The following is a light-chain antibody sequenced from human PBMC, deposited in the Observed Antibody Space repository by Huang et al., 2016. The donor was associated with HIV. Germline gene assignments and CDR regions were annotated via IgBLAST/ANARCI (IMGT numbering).Light chain of an antibody. CDR1: PGISNS. CDR2: AAS. V-gene: IGKV1-NL1*01. Sequence: DIQMTQSPSSLSASVGDRVTITCRASPGISNSLAWYQQKPGKAPKLLLYAASRRESGVPSRFSGSGSGTDYTLTINSLQPEDFATYYCQQYYSAPTFGQGTKVEIK. J-gene: IGKJ1*01. CDR3: QQYYSAPT.